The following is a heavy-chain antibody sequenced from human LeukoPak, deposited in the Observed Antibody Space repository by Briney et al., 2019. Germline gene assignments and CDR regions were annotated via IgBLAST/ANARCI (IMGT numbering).Heavy chain of an antibody. D-gene: IGHD1-1*01. Sequence: PSETLSLTCSVSTGSLSGHYWNWIRQAPAKGLESIGYVSQSGTTNYNPSLKSRVTISADTSRNRFSLNLKPVTAADTAVYFCARGRLQLWSYFDFWGQGSLVSVSS. V-gene: IGHV4-59*11. CDR1: TGSLSGHY. J-gene: IGHJ4*02. CDR3: ARGRLQLWSYFDF. CDR2: VSQSGTT.